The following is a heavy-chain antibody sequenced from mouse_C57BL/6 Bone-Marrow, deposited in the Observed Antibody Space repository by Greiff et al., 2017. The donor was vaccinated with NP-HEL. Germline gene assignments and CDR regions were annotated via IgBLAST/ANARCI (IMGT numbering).Heavy chain of an antibody. CDR3: ARDYGNAMDY. D-gene: IGHD1-1*01. CDR2: ISAGGSYT. V-gene: IGHV5-4*01. J-gene: IGHJ4*01. Sequence: EVMLVESGGGLVKPGGSLKLSCAASGFTFSSYAMSWVRQTPEKRLEWVAAISAGGSYTNYPDNVKGRFTISRDNAKNNLYLQMSHLKSEDTDMCYCARDYGNAMDYWGQGASVTVA. CDR1: GFTFSSYA.